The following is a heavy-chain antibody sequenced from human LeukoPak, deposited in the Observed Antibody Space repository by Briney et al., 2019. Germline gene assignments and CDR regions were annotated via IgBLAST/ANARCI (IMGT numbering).Heavy chain of an antibody. V-gene: IGHV3-7*03. CDR2: INADGSEG. D-gene: IGHD3-9*01. CDR1: GFTFSGFW. Sequence: AGGSLRLSCAVSGFTFSGFWMSWSRQAPGKGLEWVASINADGSEGYYADVVKGRFTISRDNAKNSLYLQINSLRAEDTAVYYCARGSYDILTGYSIDAFDIWGQGTMVTVSS. J-gene: IGHJ3*02. CDR3: ARGSYDILTGYSIDAFDI.